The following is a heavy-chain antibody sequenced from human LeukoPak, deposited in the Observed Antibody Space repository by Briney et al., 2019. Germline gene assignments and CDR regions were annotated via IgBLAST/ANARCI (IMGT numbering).Heavy chain of an antibody. D-gene: IGHD3-22*01. V-gene: IGHV1-18*01. CDR3: ARNSSVNCPRQGWFDP. CDR1: TCPFTSYG. J-gene: IGHJ5*02. Sequence: ASVKVSCKASTCPFTSYGISWVRQAPGQGLEWMGWISAYNGDTNYAQTFQGRVTMTTDTSTTTAYMELRSLRSDDTAVYYCARNSSVNCPRQGWFDPWGQGTLVTVSS. CDR2: ISAYNGDT.